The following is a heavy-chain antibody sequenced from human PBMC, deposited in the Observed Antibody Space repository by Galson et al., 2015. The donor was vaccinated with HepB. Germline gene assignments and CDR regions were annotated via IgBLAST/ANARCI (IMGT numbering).Heavy chain of an antibody. Sequence: SLRLSCAASGFTLSAYGMHWVRQAPGKGLEWVAVICSDGTSEYYADSVKGRFTISRDNSKNKLYLQLNSLRAEDTAVYYCARPYRPDECDFLIEYWGRGTLVTVSS. CDR3: ARPYRPDECDFLIEY. V-gene: IGHV3-33*01. D-gene: IGHD3/OR15-3a*01. CDR2: ICSDGTSE. CDR1: GFTLSAYG. J-gene: IGHJ4*02.